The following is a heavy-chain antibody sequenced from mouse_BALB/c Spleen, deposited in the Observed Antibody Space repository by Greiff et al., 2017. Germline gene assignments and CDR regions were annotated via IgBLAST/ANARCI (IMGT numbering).Heavy chain of an antibody. V-gene: IGHV1S81*02. Sequence: QVQLQQPGAELVKPGASVKLSCKASGYTFTSYWMHWVKQRPGQGLEWIGEINPSNGRTNYNEKFKSKATLTVDKSSSTAYMQLSSLTSEDSAVYYCARRGLLGYFDYWGQGTTLTVSS. J-gene: IGHJ2*01. CDR1: GYTFTSYW. CDR3: ARRGLLGYFDY. CDR2: INPSNGRT. D-gene: IGHD2-10*01.